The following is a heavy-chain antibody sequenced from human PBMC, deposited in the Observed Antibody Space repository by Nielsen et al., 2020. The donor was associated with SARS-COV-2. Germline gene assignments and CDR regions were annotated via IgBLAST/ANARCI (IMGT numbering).Heavy chain of an antibody. CDR1: GYTFTGYY. CDR2: INPNSGGT. D-gene: IGHD3-22*01. J-gene: IGHJ1*01. V-gene: IGHV1-2*06. CDR3: ARMFSSGYRAEYFQH. Sequence: ASVKVSCKASGYTFTGYYMHWVRQAPGQGLEWMGRINPNSGGTNYAQKFQGRVTMTRDTSISTAYMELSRLRSDDTAVYYCARMFSSGYRAEYFQHWGQGTLVTVSS.